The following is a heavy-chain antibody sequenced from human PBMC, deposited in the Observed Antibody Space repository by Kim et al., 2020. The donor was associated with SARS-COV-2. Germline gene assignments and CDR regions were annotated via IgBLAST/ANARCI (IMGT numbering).Heavy chain of an antibody. Sequence: SVQGRVTISRDNSGTALYLEMTSLRAEDTAVYYCAKEGGVNTAYFSAMDVWGQGTTVTVSS. CDR3: AKEGGVNTAYFSAMDV. J-gene: IGHJ6*02. D-gene: IGHD4-17*01. V-gene: IGHV3-23*01.